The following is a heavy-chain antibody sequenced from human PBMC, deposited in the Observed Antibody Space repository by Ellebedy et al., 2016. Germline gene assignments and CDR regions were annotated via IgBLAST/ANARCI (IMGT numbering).Heavy chain of an antibody. CDR2: INPSGGST. Sequence: ASVKVSCKASGYTFTSYYMYWVRQAPGQGLEWMGIINPSGGSTSNAQKIQGRVTMTRDTSTSTVYMELTSLRSEDTAVYYCARGGSGTDWYFDLWGRGTLVTVSS. J-gene: IGHJ2*01. CDR1: GYTFTSYY. CDR3: ARGGSGTDWYFDL. D-gene: IGHD6-13*01. V-gene: IGHV1-46*01.